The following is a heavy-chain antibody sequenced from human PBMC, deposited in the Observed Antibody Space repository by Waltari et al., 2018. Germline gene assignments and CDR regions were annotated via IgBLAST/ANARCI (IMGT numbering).Heavy chain of an antibody. Sequence: QVQLVESGGGVVQPGGSLRLPVPASGFTFSSYGLPWVRQAPGKGLEWVAFIRYDGSNKYYADSVKGRFTISRDNSKNTLYLQMNSLRAEDTAVYYCAKEGLWCLGYWGQGTLVTVSS. CDR2: IRYDGSNK. J-gene: IGHJ4*02. V-gene: IGHV3-30*02. D-gene: IGHD5-18*01. CDR1: GFTFSSYG. CDR3: AKEGLWCLGY.